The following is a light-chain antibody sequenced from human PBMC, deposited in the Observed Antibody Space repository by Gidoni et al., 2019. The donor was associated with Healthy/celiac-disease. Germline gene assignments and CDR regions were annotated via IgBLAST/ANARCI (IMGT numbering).Light chain of an antibody. V-gene: IGKV3-20*01. CDR2: GGS. Sequence: EIVLTQSPGTLSLSPGERATLSCRASQTVSSSYLAWYQQKPGQAPRLLSYGGSSGATGIPDRFSGSGSGTDFTLTISRLEPEDLAVYYCQQYGSSPPVTFGQGTKVEIK. CDR3: QQYGSSPPVT. J-gene: IGKJ1*01. CDR1: QTVSSSY.